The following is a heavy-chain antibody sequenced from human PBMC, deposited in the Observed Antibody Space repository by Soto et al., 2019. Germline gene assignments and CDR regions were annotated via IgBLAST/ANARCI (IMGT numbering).Heavy chain of an antibody. V-gene: IGHV3-21*06. Sequence: EVQLVESGGGLVKPGGSLRLSCVVSGVSFSDYSMNWVRQAPGKGLEWVSLITGNSEYKYYAGSVKGRFTVSRDNAKNSLYLQRNSLTGEDTAVYYCARSGELLQTCDSWGQGTLVTVSS. J-gene: IGHJ4*02. CDR3: ARSGELLQTCDS. CDR1: GVSFSDYS. D-gene: IGHD1-26*01. CDR2: ITGNSEYK.